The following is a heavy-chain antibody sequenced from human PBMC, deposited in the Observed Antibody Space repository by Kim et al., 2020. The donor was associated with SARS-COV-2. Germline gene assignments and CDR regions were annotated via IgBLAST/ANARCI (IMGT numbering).Heavy chain of an antibody. V-gene: IGHV1-2*02. J-gene: IGHJ6*02. CDR3: ARGKDYYYYYGMDV. Sequence: QKFQGRVTMTGDTSISTAYMELSRLRSDDTAVYYCARGKDYYYYYGMDVWGQGTTVTVSS.